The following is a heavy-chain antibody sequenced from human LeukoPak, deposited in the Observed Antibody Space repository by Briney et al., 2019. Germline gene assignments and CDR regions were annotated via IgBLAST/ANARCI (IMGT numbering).Heavy chain of an antibody. CDR2: IYHSGST. CDR3: ARDRHDILTGYYNGYFDY. J-gene: IGHJ4*02. D-gene: IGHD3-9*01. V-gene: IGHV4-30-2*01. CDR1: GGSISSGGYY. Sequence: PSETLSLTCTVSGGSISSGGYYWSWIRQPPGKGLEWIGYIYHSGSTYYNPSLKSRVTISVDRSKNQFSLKLSSVTAADTAVYYCARDRHDILTGYYNGYFDYWGQGTLVTVSS.